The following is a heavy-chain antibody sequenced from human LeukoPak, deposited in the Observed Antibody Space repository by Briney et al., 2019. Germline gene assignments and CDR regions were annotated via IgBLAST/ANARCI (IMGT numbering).Heavy chain of an antibody. Sequence: ASVKVSCKASGYTFTSYDINWVRQATGQGLEWMGWMNPNSGNTGYAQKFQGRVTITRNTSISTAYMEPSSLRSEDTAVYYCARSGYSSSWQDFDYWGQGTLVTVSS. V-gene: IGHV1-8*03. CDR2: MNPNSGNT. CDR3: ARSGYSSSWQDFDY. CDR1: GYTFTSYD. J-gene: IGHJ4*02. D-gene: IGHD6-13*01.